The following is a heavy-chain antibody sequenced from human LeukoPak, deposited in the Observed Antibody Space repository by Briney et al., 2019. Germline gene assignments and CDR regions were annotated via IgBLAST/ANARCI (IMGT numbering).Heavy chain of an antibody. J-gene: IGHJ4*02. CDR3: AKAGRPYYDSSGYPVGYFDY. CDR1: GFTFSSYG. V-gene: IGHV3-30*18. CDR2: ISYDGSNK. D-gene: IGHD3-22*01. Sequence: GGSLRLSCAASGFTFSSYGMHWVRQAPGKGLEWVAVISYDGSNKYYADSVKGRFTISRDNSKNTLYLQMNSLRAEDTAVYYCAKAGRPYYDSSGYPVGYFDYWGQGTLVTVSS.